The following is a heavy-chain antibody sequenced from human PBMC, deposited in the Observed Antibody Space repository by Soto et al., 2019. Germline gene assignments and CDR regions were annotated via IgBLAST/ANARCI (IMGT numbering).Heavy chain of an antibody. D-gene: IGHD3-22*01. CDR2: ISGSGGST. CDR3: AKPPVGYDSSGYGNDAFDI. J-gene: IGHJ3*02. CDR1: GFTFSSYA. Sequence: EVQLLESGGGLVQPGGSLRLSCAASGFTFSSYAMSWVRQAPGKGLEWVSAISGSGGSTYYADSVKGRFTISRDNSKNKLYLQMNSLRAEDTAVYYCAKPPVGYDSSGYGNDAFDIWGQGTMVTVSS. V-gene: IGHV3-23*01.